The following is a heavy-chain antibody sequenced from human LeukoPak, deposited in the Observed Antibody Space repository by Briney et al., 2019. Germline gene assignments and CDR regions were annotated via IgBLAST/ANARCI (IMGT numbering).Heavy chain of an antibody. CDR3: AKEDIAGNGFPFDS. V-gene: IGHV3-48*03. Sequence: LSGGSLRLSCAASGFTFNIYEMNWVRQAPGKGPEWISYISSSGRSIYYADSVKGRFTIPRDNAKNSVYLQMNSLRVEDTAIYYCAKEDIAGNGFPFDSWGQGTMVTVSS. J-gene: IGHJ4*02. D-gene: IGHD5-12*01. CDR2: ISSSGRSI. CDR1: GFTFNIYE.